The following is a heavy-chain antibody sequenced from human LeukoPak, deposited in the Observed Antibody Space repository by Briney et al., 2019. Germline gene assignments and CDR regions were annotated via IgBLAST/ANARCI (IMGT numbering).Heavy chain of an antibody. D-gene: IGHD3-3*01. CDR3: ARITYDFWSGYYMPDDP. V-gene: IGHV1-18*01. CDR2: ISIYNGNT. CDR1: GYTFTNYG. J-gene: IGHJ5*02. Sequence: ASVKVSCKASGYTFTNYGISWVRQAPGQGLEWMGGISIYNGNTDYAQKLWGRVTMTIDTSTSTAYMELRSLRSDDTAVYYCARITYDFWSGYYMPDDPWGQGTLVTVSS.